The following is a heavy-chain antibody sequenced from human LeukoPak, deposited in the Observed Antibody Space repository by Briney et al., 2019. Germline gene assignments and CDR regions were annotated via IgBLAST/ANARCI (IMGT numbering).Heavy chain of an antibody. CDR2: IWYDGSNE. CDR1: GFAFSSSG. V-gene: IGHV3-30*02. J-gene: IGHJ4*02. CDR3: AKDYGWNAIVRATAGFDF. Sequence: GGSLRLSCATSGFAFSSSGMHWVRQAPGKGLEWVAVIWYDGSNEYYADSVKGRFTISRDNSKNTLYLQMNSLRAEDTAVYYCAKDYGWNAIVRATAGFDFWGQGTLDTVSS. D-gene: IGHD1-26*01.